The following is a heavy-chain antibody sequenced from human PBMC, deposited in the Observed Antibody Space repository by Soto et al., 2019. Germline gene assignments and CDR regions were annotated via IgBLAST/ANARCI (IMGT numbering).Heavy chain of an antibody. D-gene: IGHD3-3*01. Sequence: ASVKVSCKTSGYTFSNYAISWVRQAPGQGLEWMGWVSPYNGNANYTEKFQGRVSMTTDTSTSTAYMELRSLRSDDTAVYYCARAELYDFWSGPAPGYFDLWGRGTLVTVSS. V-gene: IGHV1-18*04. CDR2: VSPYNGNA. J-gene: IGHJ2*01. CDR3: ARAELYDFWSGPAPGYFDL. CDR1: GYTFSNYA.